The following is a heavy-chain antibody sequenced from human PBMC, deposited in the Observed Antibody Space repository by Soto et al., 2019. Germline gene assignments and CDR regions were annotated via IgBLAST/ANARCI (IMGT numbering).Heavy chain of an antibody. Sequence: GESLKISCAASGFTFSSYAMHWVRQAPGKGLEWVAVISYGGSNKYYANSVKGRFTISRDKSKNTRYLQMNSLRAEDTAVYYGARGGDYYDSSGYRGYFDYWGQGTLVTVSS. J-gene: IGHJ4*02. CDR3: ARGGDYYDSSGYRGYFDY. CDR2: ISYGGSNK. V-gene: IGHV3-30-3*01. D-gene: IGHD3-22*01. CDR1: GFTFSSYA.